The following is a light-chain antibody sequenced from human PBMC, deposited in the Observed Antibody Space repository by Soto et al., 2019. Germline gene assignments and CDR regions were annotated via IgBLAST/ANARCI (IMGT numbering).Light chain of an antibody. CDR2: DAS. J-gene: IGKJ1*01. CDR3: QQYNGYFRT. Sequence: DIQMTQYPSTLSASVGDRVTITCRASQNINRWLAWYQQKPGKAPNLLIYDASTLESGVPSRFSGSGSGSEFTLTISSLPPDDFATYYCQQYNGYFRTFDQRTKVDIK. CDR1: QNINRW. V-gene: IGKV1-5*01.